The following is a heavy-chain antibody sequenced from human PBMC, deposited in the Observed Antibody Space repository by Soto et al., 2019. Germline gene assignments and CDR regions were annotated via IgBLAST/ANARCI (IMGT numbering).Heavy chain of an antibody. V-gene: IGHV4-59*01. J-gene: IGHJ3*02. CDR1: GGSISSYY. CDR3: GRHSNDFNAFDI. D-gene: IGHD2-21*02. CDR2: IYYRGST. Sequence: PSETLSLTCTVSGGSISSYYWSWIRQPPGKGLEWIGYIYYRGSTNYNPSLKSRVTISVDTSKNQFSLKLSSVTAADTAVYYCGRHSNDFNAFDIWGQGTMVTVSS.